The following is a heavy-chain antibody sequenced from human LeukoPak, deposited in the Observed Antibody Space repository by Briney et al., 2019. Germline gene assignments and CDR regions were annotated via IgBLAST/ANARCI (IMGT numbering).Heavy chain of an antibody. CDR2: IYCSGST. CDR1: GGSISIYY. V-gene: IGHV4-59*06. J-gene: IGHJ5*02. D-gene: IGHD3-16*01. Sequence: SETLSLTCTVSGGSISIYYWSWIRQHPGKGLEWIGYIYCSGSTYYNPSLKSRVTISVDTSKNQFSLKLSSVTAADTAVYYCARARLTFGGARGEFHNWFDPWGQGTLVTVSS. CDR3: ARARLTFGGARGEFHNWFDP.